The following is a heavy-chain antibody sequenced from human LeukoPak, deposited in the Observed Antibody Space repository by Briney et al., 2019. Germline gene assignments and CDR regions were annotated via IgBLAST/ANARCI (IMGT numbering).Heavy chain of an antibody. Sequence: ETLSLTCTVFGGSISSYYWSWIRQPPGKGLEWIGYIYYTGITNYNPSLKSRVTISLDTSKNQFSLKLSSVTAADTAVYYCTRGPWWELLGGDYWGQGTLVTVSS. D-gene: IGHD2-15*01. CDR2: IYYTGIT. J-gene: IGHJ4*02. CDR3: TRGPWWELLGGDY. CDR1: GGSISSYY. V-gene: IGHV4-59*01.